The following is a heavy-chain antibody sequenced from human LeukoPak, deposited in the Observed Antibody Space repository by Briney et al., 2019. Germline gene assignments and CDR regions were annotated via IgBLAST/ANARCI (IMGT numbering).Heavy chain of an antibody. J-gene: IGHJ3*02. D-gene: IGHD6-13*01. CDR2: ITRSSTTI. Sequence: GGSLRLSCAASGFNFSIYSMNWVRQAPGKGLEWVSYITRSSTTIYYADSVKGRFTISRDNAKNSLYLQMNSLRVEDTAVYYCARYREGYSSSWLGTFDIWGQGTMVTVSA. CDR1: GFNFSIYS. V-gene: IGHV3-48*01. CDR3: ARYREGYSSSWLGTFDI.